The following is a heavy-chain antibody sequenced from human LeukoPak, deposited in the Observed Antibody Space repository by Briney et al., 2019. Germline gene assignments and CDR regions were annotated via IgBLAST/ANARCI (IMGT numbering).Heavy chain of an antibody. V-gene: IGHV4-30-2*01. CDR3: ARGEAVAGPTSFFDY. CDR1: GGSISSGGYS. CDR2: IYHSGST. J-gene: IGHJ4*02. Sequence: SQTLSLTCAVSGGSISSGGYSWSWIRQPPGKGLEWIGYIYHSGSTYYNPSLKSRVTISVDRSKNQFSLKLSSVTAADTAVYYCARGEAVAGPTSFFDYWGQGTLVTVSS. D-gene: IGHD6-19*01.